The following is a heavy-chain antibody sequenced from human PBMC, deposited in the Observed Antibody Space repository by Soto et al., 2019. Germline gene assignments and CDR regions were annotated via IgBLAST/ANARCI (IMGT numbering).Heavy chain of an antibody. D-gene: IGHD2-15*01. J-gene: IGHJ5*02. V-gene: IGHV4-34*01. CDR3: ARGLSRSVVVVAASRFNWFDP. Sequence: PSETLSLTCAVYGGSFSGYYWSWIRQPPGKGLEWIGEINHSGSTNYNPSLKSRVTISVDTSKNQFSLKLSSVTAADTAVYYCARGLSRSVVVVAASRFNWFDPWGQRTLVTVSS. CDR1: GGSFSGYY. CDR2: INHSGST.